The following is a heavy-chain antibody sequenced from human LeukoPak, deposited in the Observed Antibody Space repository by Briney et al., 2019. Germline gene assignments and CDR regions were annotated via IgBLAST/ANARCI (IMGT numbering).Heavy chain of an antibody. CDR2: ISGSGGNT. Sequence: GGSLRLSCAASGFTFITYAMSWVRQAPGKGLEWVSDISGSGGNTYYGDSVKGRFTISRDNSKNTLYLQMNSLRAEDTAVYYCATQKGDSPDYWGQGTLVTVSS. D-gene: IGHD2-21*01. J-gene: IGHJ4*02. CDR1: GFTFITYA. V-gene: IGHV3-23*01. CDR3: ATQKGDSPDY.